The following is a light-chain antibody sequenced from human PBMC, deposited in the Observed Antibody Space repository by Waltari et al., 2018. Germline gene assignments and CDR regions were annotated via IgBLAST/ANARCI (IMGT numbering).Light chain of an antibody. J-gene: IGLJ2*01. Sequence: QSALTQPASVSWSPGQSITISSTGTSSAAGASDYVSWFQQHPGTAPQVIIYDVTNRPSGVSNRFSGSKSANTASLTISGLQAEDEADYYCSSQTSDGAVLFGGGTKVTVL. CDR2: DVT. CDR1: SSAAGASDY. V-gene: IGLV2-14*03. CDR3: SSQTSDGAVL.